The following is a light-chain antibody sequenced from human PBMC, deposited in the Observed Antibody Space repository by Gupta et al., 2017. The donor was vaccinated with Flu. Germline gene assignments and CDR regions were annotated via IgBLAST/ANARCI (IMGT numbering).Light chain of an antibody. J-gene: IGKJ2*01. CDR2: AAS. CDR1: QSITSQ. CDR3: QQSHNIPYT. Sequence: DIQMTQSPSSLSTFVGDTVTITCRASQSITSQLNWYQQKPGKAPQLLIYAASSLQGGVPSRFSGSSSGTDFTLTISRLQPEDFATYYCQQSHNIPYTFGQGTKVEIK. V-gene: IGKV1-39*01.